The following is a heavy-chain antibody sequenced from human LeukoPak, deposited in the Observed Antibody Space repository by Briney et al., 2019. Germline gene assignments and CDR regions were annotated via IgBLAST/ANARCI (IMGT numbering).Heavy chain of an antibody. Sequence: GGSLRLSCAASGFTFISFAMSCVRQAPEEGLEWVVDISGSGGSTYYADSAKGRFTISRDNSKNTLYLQVNSLRAEDAAVYYCAKEYRVAGEFDYWGQGTLVTVSS. CDR2: ISGSGGST. CDR1: GFTFISFA. D-gene: IGHD6-19*01. CDR3: AKEYRVAGEFDY. V-gene: IGHV3-23*01. J-gene: IGHJ4*02.